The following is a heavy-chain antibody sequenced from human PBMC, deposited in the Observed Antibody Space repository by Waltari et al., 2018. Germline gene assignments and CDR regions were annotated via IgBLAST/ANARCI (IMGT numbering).Heavy chain of an antibody. Sequence: QVQLVQSGAEAKKPGSSVRVSCRASGGTFTRDSVNWVRQAPGKGLEWVGGIKPDSSETKYAVKFQGRITITADKSTGTVYMELSSLRSDDTAVYYCAGGDGGDYYYKMDVWGQGTTVTVSS. V-gene: IGHV1-69*14. CDR1: GGTFTRDS. CDR2: IKPDSSET. D-gene: IGHD2-21*01. CDR3: AGGDGGDYYYKMDV. J-gene: IGHJ6*03.